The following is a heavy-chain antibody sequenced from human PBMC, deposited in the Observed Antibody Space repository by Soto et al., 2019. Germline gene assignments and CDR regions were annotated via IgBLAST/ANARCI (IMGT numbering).Heavy chain of an antibody. CDR1: GASIRNFY. CDR3: AQTTGWPGFDY. Sequence: QVHLQESGPGLVKPSETMSLTCTASGASIRNFYWNWVRQFPGKGLEWIGHIYNGERTNYNTSLKSRVTISVDTSNNQFSLKLRSVTVADTAVYYCAQTTGWPGFDYWGQGTLVAVSS. V-gene: IGHV4-59*01. J-gene: IGHJ4*02. D-gene: IGHD6-19*01. CDR2: IYNGERT.